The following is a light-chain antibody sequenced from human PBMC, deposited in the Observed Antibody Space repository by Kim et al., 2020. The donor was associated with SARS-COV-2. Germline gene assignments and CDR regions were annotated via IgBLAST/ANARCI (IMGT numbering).Light chain of an antibody. CDR1: SSNVGSMY. CDR2: RDN. J-gene: IGLJ1*01. Sequence: FTITCSDSSSNVGSMYVYCSQQHAGTAPKLGIYRDNQRPSRVPDRFSGSKSGPSASLAISGLRSERGTDYYCAAWEDSLSGLVFGTGTKVTVL. CDR3: AAWEDSLSGLV. V-gene: IGLV1-47*01.